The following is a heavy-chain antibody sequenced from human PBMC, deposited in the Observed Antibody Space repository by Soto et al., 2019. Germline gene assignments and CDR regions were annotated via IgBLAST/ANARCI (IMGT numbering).Heavy chain of an antibody. CDR2: IYYSGST. CDR1: GGSVSSGSYY. CDR3: ARGGKEDNWFDP. V-gene: IGHV4-61*01. J-gene: IGHJ5*02. Sequence: SETLSLTCTVSGGSVSSGSYYWSWIRQPPGKGLEWIGYIYYSGSTNYNPSLKSRVTISVDTSKNQFSLKLSSVTAADTAVHYCARGGKEDNWFDPWGQGTLVTVSS.